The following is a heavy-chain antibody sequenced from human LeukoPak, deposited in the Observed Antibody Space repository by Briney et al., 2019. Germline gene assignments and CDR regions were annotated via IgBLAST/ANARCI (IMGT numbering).Heavy chain of an antibody. D-gene: IGHD6-13*01. CDR1: GGSISSSSYY. CDR2: IYYSGST. V-gene: IGHV4-39*01. Sequence: SETLSLTCTVSGGSISSSSYYWGWIRQPPGKGLEWIGSIYYSGSTYCNPSLKSRVTISVDTSKNQFSLKLSSVTAADTAVYYCARRSFVYGNSSSWSTYYYGMDVWGQGTTVTVSS. CDR3: ARRSFVYGNSSSWSTYYYGMDV. J-gene: IGHJ6*02.